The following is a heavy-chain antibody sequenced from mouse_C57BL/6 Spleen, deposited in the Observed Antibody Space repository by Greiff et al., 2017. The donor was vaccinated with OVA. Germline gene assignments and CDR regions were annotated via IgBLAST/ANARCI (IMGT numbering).Heavy chain of an antibody. J-gene: IGHJ2*01. D-gene: IGHD2-4*01. CDR2: ISSGSSTI. V-gene: IGHV5-17*01. Sequence: EVQLVESGGGLVKPGGSLKLSCAASGFTFSDYGMHWVRQAPEKGLEWVAYISSGSSTIYYADTVKGRFTISRDNAKNTLFLQMTSLRSEDTAMYYCASSFYDYEYYFDYWGQGTTLTVSS. CDR1: GFTFSDYG. CDR3: ASSFYDYEYYFDY.